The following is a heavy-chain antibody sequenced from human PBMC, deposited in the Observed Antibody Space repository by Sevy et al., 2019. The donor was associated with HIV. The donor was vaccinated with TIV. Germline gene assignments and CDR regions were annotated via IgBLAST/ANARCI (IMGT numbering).Heavy chain of an antibody. CDR3: ARGGGNGWYYFDY. V-gene: IGHV1-69*13. D-gene: IGHD6-19*01. J-gene: IGHJ4*02. CDR1: GGTFTTSG. CDR2: IIPILGTT. Sequence: ASVKVSCKASGGTFTTSGISWVRQVPGQGLEWMGGIIPILGTTNYAQRFQYRVTITADESTKTAYMELSSLRSEDRAVYYCARGGGNGWYYFDYWGQATSVTVSS.